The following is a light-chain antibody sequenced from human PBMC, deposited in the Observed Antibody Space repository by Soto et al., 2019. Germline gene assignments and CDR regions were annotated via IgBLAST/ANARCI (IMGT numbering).Light chain of an antibody. CDR3: MQALQTQLT. J-gene: IGKJ3*01. Sequence: IVMTQSPLSLPVTPGEPASISCRSSQSLLHSNGYTYLDWYLQRPGQSPQLLIYFGSNRASGVPDRFSGSGSGTDFTLKISRVEADDVGVYYCMQALQTQLTFGPGTKVDIK. CDR1: QSLLHSNGYTY. V-gene: IGKV2-28*01. CDR2: FGS.